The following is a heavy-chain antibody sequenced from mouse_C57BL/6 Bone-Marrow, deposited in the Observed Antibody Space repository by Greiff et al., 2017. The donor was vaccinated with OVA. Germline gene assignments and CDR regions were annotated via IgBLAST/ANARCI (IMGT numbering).Heavy chain of an antibody. Sequence: VQLQQSGGDLVKPGGSLKLSCAASGFTFSSYGMSWVRQTPDKRLEWVATISSGGSYTYYPDSVKGRFTISRDNAKNTLYLQMSSLKSEDTAMYYWARLYYYGSSYVRHYYAMDYWGQGTSVTVSS. V-gene: IGHV5-6*01. CDR3: ARLYYYGSSYVRHYYAMDY. CDR1: GFTFSSYG. D-gene: IGHD1-1*01. J-gene: IGHJ4*01. CDR2: ISSGGSYT.